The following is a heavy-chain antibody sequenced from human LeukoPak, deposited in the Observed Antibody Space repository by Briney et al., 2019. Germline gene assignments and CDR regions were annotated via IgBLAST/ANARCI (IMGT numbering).Heavy chain of an antibody. CDR1: GYTFSIYG. Sequence: ASVKVSCTASGYTFSIYGISWVRQAPGQGLEWMGWISAYSGNTHYAQKFQGRVTMTTDTSTTTAYMELRGLRSDDTAVYYCARTRWHGGSYQHFDYWGQGTLVTVSS. V-gene: IGHV1-18*01. D-gene: IGHD1-26*01. CDR3: ARTRWHGGSYQHFDY. CDR2: ISAYSGNT. J-gene: IGHJ4*02.